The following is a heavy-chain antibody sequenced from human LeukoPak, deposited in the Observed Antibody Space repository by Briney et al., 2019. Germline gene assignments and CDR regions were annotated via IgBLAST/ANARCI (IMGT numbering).Heavy chain of an antibody. J-gene: IGHJ4*02. CDR1: GFTFSSYS. CDR3: ARDRLPERVPPHYFDY. D-gene: IGHD2-2*01. Sequence: GGSLRLSCAASGFTFSSYSMNWVRQAPGKGLEWVSYISTSSSTIYYADSVKGRFTISRDNAKNSLYLQMNSLRDEDTAVYYCARDRLPERVPPHYFDYWGQGTLVTVSS. V-gene: IGHV3-48*02. CDR2: ISTSSSTI.